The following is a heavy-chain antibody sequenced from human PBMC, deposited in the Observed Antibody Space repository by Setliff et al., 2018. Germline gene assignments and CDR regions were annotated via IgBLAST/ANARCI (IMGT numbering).Heavy chain of an antibody. CDR1: GYAFITFG. CDR2: MSPVYRIA. D-gene: IGHD5-12*01. J-gene: IGHJ4*02. Sequence: GASVKVSCKTSGYAFITFGMSWVRQAPGQGLEWMGWMSPVYRIANYARKFQGRVTLTADTSTTTAYLELTSLRDDDTAVYYCVRGPGPSVVVAIPFDHWGQGSLVTVSS. CDR3: VRGPGPSVVVAIPFDH. V-gene: IGHV1-18*01.